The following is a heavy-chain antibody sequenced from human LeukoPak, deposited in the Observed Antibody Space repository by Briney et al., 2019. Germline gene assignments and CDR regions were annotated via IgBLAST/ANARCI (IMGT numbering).Heavy chain of an antibody. CDR3: ARTPYDFWSASYSYYFDY. D-gene: IGHD3-3*01. J-gene: IGHJ4*02. Sequence: GGSLRLSCAASGFTFDDYAMHWVRQAPGKGLEWVSLITWDGDSTYYADSVKGRFTISRDNAKNSLYLQMNSLRAEDTAVFYCARTPYDFWSASYSYYFDYWGQGTLVTVSS. CDR2: ITWDGDST. V-gene: IGHV3-43D*03. CDR1: GFTFDDYA.